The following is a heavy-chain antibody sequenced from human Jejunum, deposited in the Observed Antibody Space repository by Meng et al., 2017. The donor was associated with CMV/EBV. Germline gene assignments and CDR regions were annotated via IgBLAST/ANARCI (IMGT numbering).Heavy chain of an antibody. CDR1: FSFINYW. Sequence: FSFINYWIGWVRQVPRKGLEWMGIIYPGDSDTRYSPSFQGQVTISADKSISTAYLQWSSLRASDTAMYYCATSAPTDYGDYTYFFDYWGHGTLVTVSS. V-gene: IGHV5-51*01. CDR3: ATSAPTDYGDYTYFFDY. J-gene: IGHJ4*01. CDR2: IYPGDSDT. D-gene: IGHD4-17*01.